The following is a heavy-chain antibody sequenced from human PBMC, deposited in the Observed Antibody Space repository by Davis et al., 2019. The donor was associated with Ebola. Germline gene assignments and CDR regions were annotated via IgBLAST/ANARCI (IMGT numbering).Heavy chain of an antibody. J-gene: IGHJ4*02. CDR2: IYHSGST. CDR3: ARDYYDSSGYLYYFDS. D-gene: IGHD3-22*01. Sequence: MPSETLSLTCAVSGDSISSSNWWSWVRQPPGKGLAWIGEIYHSGSTNYNPSLKSRVTISVDKAKNQFSLKLNSVTAADTAVYYCARDYYDSSGYLYYFDSWGQGTLVTVSS. V-gene: IGHV4-4*02. CDR1: GDSISSSNW.